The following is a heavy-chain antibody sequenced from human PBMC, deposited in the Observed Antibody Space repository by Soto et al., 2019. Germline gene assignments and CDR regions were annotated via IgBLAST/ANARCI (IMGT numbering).Heavy chain of an antibody. CDR3: ARQGDCSGGSCYPDFDY. Sequence: QVQLQESGPGLVKPSQTLSRTCTVSGGSISSGGYYWSWIRQHPGKGLEWIGYIYYSGSTYYNPSLKSRVTISVDTSKNQFALKLSSVTAADTAVYYCARQGDCSGGSCYPDFDYWGQGTLVTVSS. D-gene: IGHD2-15*01. J-gene: IGHJ4*02. CDR1: GGSISSGGYY. V-gene: IGHV4-31*03. CDR2: IYYSGST.